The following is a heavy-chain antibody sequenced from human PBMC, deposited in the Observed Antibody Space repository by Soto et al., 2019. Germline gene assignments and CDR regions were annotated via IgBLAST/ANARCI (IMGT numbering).Heavy chain of an antibody. CDR3: AKCDVLMTTSGGWCNGFDP. V-gene: IGHV3-23*01. CDR1: GFTFSTFA. CDR2: ISGSGGNT. D-gene: IGHD2-21*01. Sequence: EVQLLESGGSLVQPGGSLRLSCAASGFTFSTFAMNWVRQAPGEGLEWVSSISGSGGNTQYADSVKGRVTISRDHSKNTLYLQMNTLRAEDTAVYYCAKCDVLMTTSGGWCNGFDPWGQGTLVIVSS. J-gene: IGHJ5*02.